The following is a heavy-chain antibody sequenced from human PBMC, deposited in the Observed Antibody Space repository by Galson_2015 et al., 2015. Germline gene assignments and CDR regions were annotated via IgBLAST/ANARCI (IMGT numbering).Heavy chain of an antibody. D-gene: IGHD3-10*01. CDR3: TTEIYGSGTPFDY. Sequence: SLRLSCAASGFTFSSYAMHWVRQAPGKGLEWVGRIKSKTDGGTTDYAAPVKGRFTISRDDSKNTLYLQMNSLKTEDTAVYYCTTEIYGSGTPFDYWGQGTLVTVSS. CDR1: GFTFSSYA. V-gene: IGHV3-15*01. J-gene: IGHJ4*02. CDR2: IKSKTDGGTT.